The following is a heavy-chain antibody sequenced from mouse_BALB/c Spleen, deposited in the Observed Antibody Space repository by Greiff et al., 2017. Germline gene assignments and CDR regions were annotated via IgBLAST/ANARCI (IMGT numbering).Heavy chain of an antibody. CDR3: ARDYYGDAMGY. CDR2: ISSGGST. J-gene: IGHJ4*01. D-gene: IGHD2-13*01. V-gene: IGHV5-6-5*01. CDR1: GFTFSSYA. Sequence: EVMLVESGGGLVKPGGSLKLSCAASGFTFSSYAMSWVRQTPEKRLEWVASISSGGSTYYPDSVKGRFTISRDNARNILYLQMSSLRSEDTAMYYCARDYYGDAMGYWGQGTSVTVSS.